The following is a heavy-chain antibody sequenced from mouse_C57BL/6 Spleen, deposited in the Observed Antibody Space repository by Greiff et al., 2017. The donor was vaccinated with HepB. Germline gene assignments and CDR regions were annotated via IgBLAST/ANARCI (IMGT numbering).Heavy chain of an antibody. D-gene: IGHD1-1*01. CDR3: ARNRYYGSYYFDY. V-gene: IGHV5-17*01. Sequence: EVHLVESGGGLVKPGGSLKLSCAASGFTFSDYGMHWVRQAPEKGLEWVAYISSGSSTIYYADTVKGRFTISRDNAKNTLFLQMTSLRSEDTAMYYCARNRYYGSYYFDYWGQGTTLTVSS. J-gene: IGHJ2*01. CDR2: ISSGSSTI. CDR1: GFTFSDYG.